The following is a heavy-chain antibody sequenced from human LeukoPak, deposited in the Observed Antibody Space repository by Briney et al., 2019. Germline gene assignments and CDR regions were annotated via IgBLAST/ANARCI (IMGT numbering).Heavy chain of an antibody. CDR1: GGSISYYY. V-gene: IGHV4-59*08. CDR3: ARHPPMDV. CDR2: IYYSGTT. Sequence: PSETLSLTCTVSGGSISYYYWSWIRQSPGKGLEWIGYIYYSGTTNYNPSLKSRVTISVDTSKNQFSLKLSSVTAADTAVYYCARHPPMDVWGKGTTVTVSS. J-gene: IGHJ6*03.